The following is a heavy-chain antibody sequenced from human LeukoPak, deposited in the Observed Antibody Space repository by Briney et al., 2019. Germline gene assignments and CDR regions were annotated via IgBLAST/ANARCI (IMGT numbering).Heavy chain of an antibody. V-gene: IGHV3-23*01. Sequence: TGGSLRLSCAASGFTFSSYGMSWVRQAPGKGPEWVSTINEGGGRAYYADSVKGRFTISRDNSKNTLYLQMSSLRAEDPAVYYCARGGLRLFDYWGQGTLVTVSS. CDR2: INEGGGRA. CDR3: ARGGLRLFDY. CDR1: GFTFSSYG. D-gene: IGHD5-12*01. J-gene: IGHJ4*02.